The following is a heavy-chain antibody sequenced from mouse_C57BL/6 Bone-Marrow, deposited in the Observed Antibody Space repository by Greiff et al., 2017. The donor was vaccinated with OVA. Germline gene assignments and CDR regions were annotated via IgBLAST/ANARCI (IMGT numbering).Heavy chain of an antibody. CDR1: GFTFSSYG. D-gene: IGHD2-3*01. Sequence: EVHLVESGGDLVKPGGSLKLSCAASGFTFSSYGMSWVRQTPDKRLEWVATISSGGSYTYYPDSVKGRFTISRDNAKNTLYLQMSSLKSEDTAMDYCARVYDGYYWYFDVWGTGTTVTVSS. CDR3: ARVYDGYYWYFDV. V-gene: IGHV5-6*01. CDR2: ISSGGSYT. J-gene: IGHJ1*03.